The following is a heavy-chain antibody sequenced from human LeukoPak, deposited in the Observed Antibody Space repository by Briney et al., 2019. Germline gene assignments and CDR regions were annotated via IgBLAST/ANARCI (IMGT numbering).Heavy chain of an antibody. V-gene: IGHV3-21*01. D-gene: IGHD3-22*01. J-gene: IGHJ4*02. CDR1: GFTFSSYS. CDR3: ATNWEYYYDSSGYYDDY. CDR2: ISSSSSYI. Sequence: TGGSLRLSCAASGFTFSSYSMNWVRQAPGKGLEWVSSISSSSSYIYYADSVKGRFTISGDNAKNSLYLQMNSLRAEDTAVYYCATNWEYYYDSSGYYDDYWGQGTLVTVSS.